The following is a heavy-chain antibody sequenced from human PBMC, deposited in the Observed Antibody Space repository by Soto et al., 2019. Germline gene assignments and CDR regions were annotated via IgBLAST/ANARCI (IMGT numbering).Heavy chain of an antibody. CDR1: GYTFTDFG. CDR3: ARRGRGAGSDSLVDF. D-gene: IGHD3-10*01. J-gene: IGHJ4*02. V-gene: IGHV1-18*01. CDR2: ISGYNGNT. Sequence: QVQLVQSGPEVKKPGASVKVSCKASGYTFTDFGISWVRQAPGQGLQWMAWISGYNGNTKYAQKLQDRVTVSTDISASTVYMELRSLRVDGTAVYYCARRGRGAGSDSLVDFWGQGTVVTVSS.